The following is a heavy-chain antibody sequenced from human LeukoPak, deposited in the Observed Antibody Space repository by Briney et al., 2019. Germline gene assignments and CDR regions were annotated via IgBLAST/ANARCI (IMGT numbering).Heavy chain of an antibody. D-gene: IGHD2-2*02. V-gene: IGHV3-11*01. CDR2: ISSSGSTL. Sequence: PGGSLRLSCAASGFTFSDYYMSWIRQAPGKGLEWVSYISSSGSTLYYADSVKGRFTISRDNAKNSLYLQMNSLRAEDTAVYYCARMAEGYCSSTSCYSFDYWGQGTLVTVSS. CDR1: GFTFSDYY. J-gene: IGHJ4*02. CDR3: ARMAEGYCSSTSCYSFDY.